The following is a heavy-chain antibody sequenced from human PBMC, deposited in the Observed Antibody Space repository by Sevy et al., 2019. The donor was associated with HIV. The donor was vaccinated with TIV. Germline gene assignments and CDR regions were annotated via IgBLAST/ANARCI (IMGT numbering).Heavy chain of an antibody. CDR2: IYNNIGST. CDR3: ARGAVVIGTTATPVLDF. CDR1: DDSINSYY. J-gene: IGHJ4*02. Sequence: SETLSLTRSVSDDSINSYYWSWIRQPPGKGLEWIGYIYNNIGSTSYNPSLTSRVTISVDTSKNQFSLKLTSVTAADTAVYYCARGAVVIGTTATPVLDFWGLGSLVTVSS. V-gene: IGHV4-59*08. D-gene: IGHD2-2*01.